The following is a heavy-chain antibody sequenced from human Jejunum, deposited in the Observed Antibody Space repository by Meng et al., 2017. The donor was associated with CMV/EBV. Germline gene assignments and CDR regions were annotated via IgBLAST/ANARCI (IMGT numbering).Heavy chain of an antibody. Sequence: LSSSSYYWGWVRQPPGKGLEWIASIYYSGSTYSNPSLKSRVTISVDTSKNQFSLKLTSVTAADTAVYYCARHWGSVASAGTIYFDYWGQGTLVTVSS. CDR1: LSSSSYY. D-gene: IGHD6-13*01. CDR2: IYYSGST. J-gene: IGHJ4*02. CDR3: ARHWGSVASAGTIYFDY. V-gene: IGHV4-39*01.